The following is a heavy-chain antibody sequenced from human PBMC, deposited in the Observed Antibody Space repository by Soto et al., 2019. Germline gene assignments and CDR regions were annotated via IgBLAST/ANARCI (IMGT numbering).Heavy chain of an antibody. V-gene: IGHV3-73*02. CDR3: TTHVPEDMIRK. CDR2: IRNKANSYAT. CDR1: GFTFSGSA. D-gene: IGHD2-15*01. Sequence: EVQLVESGGGLVQPGGSLKLSCAASGFTFSGSALHWVRQASGKGLEWVGRIRNKANSYATAYAASVKGRFTISRDDSKNTAFLQMNSLKTEDTALYYCTTHVPEDMIRKWGPGTLVTVSS. J-gene: IGHJ4*02.